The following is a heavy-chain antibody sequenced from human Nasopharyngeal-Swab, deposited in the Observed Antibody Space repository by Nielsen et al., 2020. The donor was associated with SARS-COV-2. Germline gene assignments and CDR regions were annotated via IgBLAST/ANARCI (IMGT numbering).Heavy chain of an antibody. V-gene: IGHV3-23*01. CDR3: AKDGGGWYTSGWYYFDY. D-gene: IGHD6-19*01. J-gene: IGHJ4*02. CDR2: LSGSGANT. Sequence: GESLKISCAASGFTFDNFAMSWVRQAPGKGLEWVSSLSGSGANTYYADSVKGRFTISRDNSKNTLYLLMNSLRAEDTALDYCAKDGGGWYTSGWYYFDYWGQGTLVTVSS. CDR1: GFTFDNFA.